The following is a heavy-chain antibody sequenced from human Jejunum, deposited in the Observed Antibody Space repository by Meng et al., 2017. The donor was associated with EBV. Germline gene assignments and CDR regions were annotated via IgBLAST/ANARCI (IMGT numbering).Heavy chain of an antibody. CDR2: IHPSGIA. J-gene: IGHJ4*02. Sequence: VRLRLVGAWLPQPSGALSVASVVYGGSVSSHDWSWIRRPPGKGLEWIGEIHPSGIANYSPSLRSRVTISVETSKNEFSLKLSSVTAADTAVYYCSRGSDRAKAGIAWGQGTLVTVSS. V-gene: IGHV4-34*01. CDR3: SRGSDRAKAGIA. CDR1: GGSVSSHD. D-gene: IGHD6-19*01.